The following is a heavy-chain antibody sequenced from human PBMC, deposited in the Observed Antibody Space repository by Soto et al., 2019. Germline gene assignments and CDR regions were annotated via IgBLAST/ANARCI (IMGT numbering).Heavy chain of an antibody. Sequence: SGPTLVNPTQTLTLTCTFSGFSLSTSGMRVSWIRQPPGKALEWLARIDWDDDKFYSTSLKSSLTISKDTSKNQVVLTMTNMDPVDTATYYCVWTAYSGIYSYFDYWGQGTLVTVSS. CDR1: GFSLSTSGMR. CDR2: IDWDDDK. J-gene: IGHJ4*02. CDR3: VWTAYSGIYSYFDY. V-gene: IGHV2-70*04. D-gene: IGHD1-26*01.